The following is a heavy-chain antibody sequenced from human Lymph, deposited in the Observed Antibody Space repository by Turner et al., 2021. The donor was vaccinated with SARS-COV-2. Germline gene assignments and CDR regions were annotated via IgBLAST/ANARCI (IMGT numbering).Heavy chain of an antibody. Sequence: QVQLVQSGAEVQKPGSSVKVSCKASGGPFRSYAIRWVRQAPGQGVEWMGRIIPSLRLATYAQKFQGRGTITADQSTSTAYMEPSSLTSEDTAVFYCARVVGGFGELGYYYYYGMDVWGQGTTVTVSS. D-gene: IGHD3-10*01. CDR2: IIPSLRLA. V-gene: IGHV1-69*04. J-gene: IGHJ6*02. CDR3: ARVVGGFGELGYYYYYGMDV. CDR1: GGPFRSYA.